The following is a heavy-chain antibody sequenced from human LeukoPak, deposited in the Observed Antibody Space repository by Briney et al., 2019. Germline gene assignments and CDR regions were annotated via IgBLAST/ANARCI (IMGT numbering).Heavy chain of an antibody. CDR3: ARGVSSGYSYGLPRIYFDY. J-gene: IGHJ4*02. CDR1: GGSISSSSYY. V-gene: IGHV4-39*07. CDR2: IYYSGST. D-gene: IGHD5-18*01. Sequence: SETLSLTCTVSGGSISSSSYYWGWIRQPPGKGLEWIGSIYYSGSTYYNPSLKSRVTISVDTSKNQFSLKLSSVTAADTAVYYCARGVSSGYSYGLPRIYFDYWGQGTLVTVSS.